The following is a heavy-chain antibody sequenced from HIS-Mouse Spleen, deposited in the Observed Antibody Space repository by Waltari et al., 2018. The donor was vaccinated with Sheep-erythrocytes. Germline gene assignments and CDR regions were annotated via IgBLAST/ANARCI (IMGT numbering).Heavy chain of an antibody. D-gene: IGHD2-2*01. CDR3: ARGYCSSTSCYGYFQH. Sequence: QVQLVQPGAGVKNPGASGKFSCKASGSPSTASYMPGVRQAPGQGLEWMGWINPNSGGTNYAQKFQGRVTMTRDTSISTAYMELSRLRSDDTAVYYCARGYCSSTSCYGYFQHWGQGTLVTVSS. CDR1: GSPSTASY. V-gene: IGHV1-2*02. CDR2: INPNSGGT. J-gene: IGHJ1*01.